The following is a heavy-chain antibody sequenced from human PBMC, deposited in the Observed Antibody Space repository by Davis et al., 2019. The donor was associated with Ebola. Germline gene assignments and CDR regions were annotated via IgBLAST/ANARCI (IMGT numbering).Heavy chain of an antibody. CDR3: ARFSRGSIATY. J-gene: IGHJ4*02. D-gene: IGHD6-6*01. V-gene: IGHV3-7*01. Sequence: GESLKISCVASGFNVSTKYMNWVRQAPGKGLEWVANITQDGTPIDSVDSVRGRFTFSRDNAKNALYLQMNSLRVEDTAVYYCARFSRGSIATYWGQGTLVTVS. CDR2: ITQDGTPI. CDR1: GFNVSTKY.